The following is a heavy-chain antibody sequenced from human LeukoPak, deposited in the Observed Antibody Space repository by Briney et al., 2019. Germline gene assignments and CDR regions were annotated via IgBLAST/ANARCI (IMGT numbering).Heavy chain of an antibody. Sequence: GGSLRLSCAASGFNFSDYYMTLIRQAPGKGLEWISYLRSSGSRIYYADSVKGRFTISRDHANNSLHPQMNRPRAEEPAVYYCARARDGYNSGAFDIWGQGTMVTVSS. CDR2: LRSSGSRI. D-gene: IGHD5-24*01. V-gene: IGHV3-11*01. CDR3: ARARDGYNSGAFDI. J-gene: IGHJ3*02. CDR1: GFNFSDYY.